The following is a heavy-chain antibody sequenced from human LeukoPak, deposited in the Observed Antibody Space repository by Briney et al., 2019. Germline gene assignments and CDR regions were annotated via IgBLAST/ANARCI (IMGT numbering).Heavy chain of an antibody. D-gene: IGHD3-10*01. J-gene: IGHJ4*02. Sequence: SETLSLTCTVSGGSISSSSYYWGWIRQPPGKGLEWIGSIYYSGSTYYNPSLKSRVTISVDTSKNQYSLKLSSVTAADTAVYYCARSGARYYYGSGSYYPFDYWGQGTLVTVSS. CDR3: ARSGARYYYGSGSYYPFDY. V-gene: IGHV4-39*07. CDR1: GGSISSSSYY. CDR2: IYYSGST.